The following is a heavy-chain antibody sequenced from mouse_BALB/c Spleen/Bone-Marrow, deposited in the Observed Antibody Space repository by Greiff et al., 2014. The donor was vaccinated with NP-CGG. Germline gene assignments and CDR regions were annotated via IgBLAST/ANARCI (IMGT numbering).Heavy chain of an antibody. Sequence: VKLMESGAELVRPGVSVKISCKGSGYTFTDYAMHWVTQSHAKSLEWIGVISTYYGDASYNQKFKGKATMTVDKSSSTAYMELARLTSEDSAIYYCASRGGSSWLAYWGQGTLVTVSA. V-gene: IGHV1S137*01. CDR3: ASRGGSSWLAY. CDR2: ISTYYGDA. J-gene: IGHJ3*01. CDR1: GYTFTDYA.